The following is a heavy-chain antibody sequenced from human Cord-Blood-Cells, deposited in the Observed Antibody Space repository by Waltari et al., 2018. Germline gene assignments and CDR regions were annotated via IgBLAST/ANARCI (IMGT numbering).Heavy chain of an antibody. Sequence: QVQLQQWGAGLLKPSETLSLTCAVYGGSFSGYSWSWIRQPPGKGLEWIGEINHSGSTNYNPSLKSRVTISVDTSKNQFSLKLSSVTAADTAVYYCASGGVVVIASGYYYYGMDVWGQGTTVTVSS. CDR3: ASGGVVVIASGYYYYGMDV. D-gene: IGHD2-21*01. CDR1: GGSFSGYS. J-gene: IGHJ6*02. CDR2: INHSGST. V-gene: IGHV4-34*01.